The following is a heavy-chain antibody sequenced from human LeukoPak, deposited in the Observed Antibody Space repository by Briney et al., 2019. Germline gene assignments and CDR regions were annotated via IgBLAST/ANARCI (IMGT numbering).Heavy chain of an antibody. D-gene: IGHD3-10*01. CDR1: RYSFTSYD. Sequence: ASVKVSCKASRYSFTSYDINWVRQAPGQGLEWMGWMNPVSGHTGYAQKFRGGVTMTRNTSISAAYMELRSLTSDDTAIYYCARDYFTSGSDGAFSYGLDVWGQGTTVTVSS. J-gene: IGHJ6*02. CDR3: ARDYFTSGSDGAFSYGLDV. CDR2: MNPVSGHT. V-gene: IGHV1-8*01.